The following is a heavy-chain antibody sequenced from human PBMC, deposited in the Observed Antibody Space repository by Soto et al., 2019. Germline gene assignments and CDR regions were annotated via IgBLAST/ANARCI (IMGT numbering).Heavy chain of an antibody. D-gene: IGHD5-12*01. CDR3: ANLWGDGYNLGQDYNGMDV. Sequence: QVQMVESGGGVVQPGRSLRLSCAASGFSFENYGMHWVRQAPGRGLEWVAIIWYDGSLQYYAAAVKGLFTISRDNSKNTLYLEMNSLRAEDTAVYYCANLWGDGYNLGQDYNGMDVWGQGTTVIVSS. CDR2: IWYDGSLQ. J-gene: IGHJ6*02. V-gene: IGHV3-33*06. CDR1: GFSFENYG.